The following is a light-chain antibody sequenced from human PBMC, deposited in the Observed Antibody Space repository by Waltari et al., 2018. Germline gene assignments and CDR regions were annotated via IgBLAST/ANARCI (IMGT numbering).Light chain of an antibody. V-gene: IGKV1-33*01. CDR3: QQYDKLPLT. Sequence: DIHMTQFPSSLSASVGGRVTITCQATQDIRNHLNWYQQKPGKAPKLLVYDASRLQSGVPSRFGGSRSGTYFTFTISSLQAEDAVTYYCQQYDKLPLTFGGGTKVDI. CDR1: QDIRNH. J-gene: IGKJ4*01. CDR2: DAS.